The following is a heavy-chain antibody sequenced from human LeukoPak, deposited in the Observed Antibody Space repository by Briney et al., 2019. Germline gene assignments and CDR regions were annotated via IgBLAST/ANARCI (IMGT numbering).Heavy chain of an antibody. V-gene: IGHV1-69*05. CDR3: QVVNWFDP. Sequence: GASVKVSCKASGGTFSSYAISWVRQAPGQGLEWMGGIIPIFGTANYAQKFHDRVTLTTDESTSTSYMELSSLRAEDTAVYYCQVVNWFDPWGQGTLVTVSS. CDR2: IIPIFGTA. D-gene: IGHD2-21*01. J-gene: IGHJ5*02. CDR1: GGTFSSYA.